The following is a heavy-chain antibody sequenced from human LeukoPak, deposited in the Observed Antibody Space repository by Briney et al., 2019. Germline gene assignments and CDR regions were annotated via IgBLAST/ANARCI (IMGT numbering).Heavy chain of an antibody. J-gene: IGHJ4*02. CDR3: ARGSNYGFDY. V-gene: IGHV3-48*03. CDR2: ISDSGTTT. Sequence: GGSLRLSCAASGFTFSSYAMDWVRQAPGKGLEWVSFISDSGTTTNYADSVKGRFTISRDNAKNSLSLQMNSLRAEDTAVYCCARGSNYGFDYWGQGALVTVSS. D-gene: IGHD5-18*01. CDR1: GFTFSSYA.